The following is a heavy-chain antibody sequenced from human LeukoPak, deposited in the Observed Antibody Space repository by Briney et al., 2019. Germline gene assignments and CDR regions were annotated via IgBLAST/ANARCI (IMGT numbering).Heavy chain of an antibody. CDR1: GGSISSYY. J-gene: IGHJ3*02. CDR3: ARGVGIVVADAFDI. CDR2: IYTSGST. Sequence: PSETLSLTCTVSGGSISSYYWSWIRQPAGKGLEWIGRIYTSGSTNYNPSLKSRVTISVDTSKNQFSLKLSSVTAADTAVYYCARGVGIVVADAFDIWGQGTMVTVSS. V-gene: IGHV4-4*07. D-gene: IGHD2-21*01.